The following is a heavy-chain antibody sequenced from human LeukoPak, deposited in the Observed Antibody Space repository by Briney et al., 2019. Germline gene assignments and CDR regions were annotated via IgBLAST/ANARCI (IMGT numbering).Heavy chain of an antibody. Sequence: SETLSLTCVVYGGSFSGYYWSWIRQPPGKGLEWIVEINHSGSTNYNPSLKSRVIISVDTSKNQFSLKLTSVTAADTAVYYCARSRLHPIIFDYWGQGTLVTVSS. CDR1: GGSFSGYY. J-gene: IGHJ4*02. CDR2: INHSGST. D-gene: IGHD5-24*01. CDR3: ARSRLHPIIFDY. V-gene: IGHV4-34*01.